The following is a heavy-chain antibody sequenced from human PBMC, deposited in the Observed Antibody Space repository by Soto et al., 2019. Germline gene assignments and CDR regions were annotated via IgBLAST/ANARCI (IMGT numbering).Heavy chain of an antibody. CDR1: GFTFSSSA. CDR3: AKGLHITSGRILPPWYFDS. CDR2: ISGSGDKT. V-gene: IGHV3-23*01. J-gene: IGHJ4*02. Sequence: SLRLSCAASGFTFSSSAMRWVRQVPGKGLEWVSAISGSGDKTYYADSVKGRFTISRDNSKNTLFLQMNSLSADDTAFYYCAKGLHITSGRILPPWYFDSWGQGTLVTVSS. D-gene: IGHD3-16*01.